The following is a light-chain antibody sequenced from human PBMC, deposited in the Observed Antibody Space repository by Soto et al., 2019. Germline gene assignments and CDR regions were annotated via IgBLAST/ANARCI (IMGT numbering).Light chain of an antibody. V-gene: IGKV3-11*01. CDR2: DAS. CDR3: QQRHTWPLT. CDR1: QSVSTY. Sequence: EIVLTQSPATLSLSAGERATLSCRASQSVSTYFAWYQQKPGQAPRLLIYDASNRATGIPARFSGSGSGTDFTLSISSLEPEDFAVYYCQQRHTWPLTFGGGTKVEIK. J-gene: IGKJ4*01.